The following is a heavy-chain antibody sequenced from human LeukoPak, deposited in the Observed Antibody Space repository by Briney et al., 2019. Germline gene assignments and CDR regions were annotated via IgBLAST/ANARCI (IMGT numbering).Heavy chain of an antibody. J-gene: IGHJ3*02. CDR1: GGSISGFY. CDR2: IYYSGST. D-gene: IGHD3-9*01. CDR3: ARGLTGRNDAFDI. Sequence: SETLSLTCTVSGGSISGFYWSWIRQPPGKGLEWIGYIYYSGSTNYNPSLKSRVTISVDTSKNQFSLKLSSVTAADTAVYYCARGLTGRNDAFDIWGQGTMVTVSS. V-gene: IGHV4-59*01.